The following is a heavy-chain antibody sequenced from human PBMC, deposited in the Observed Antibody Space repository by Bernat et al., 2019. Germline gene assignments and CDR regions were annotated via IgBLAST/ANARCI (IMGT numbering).Heavy chain of an antibody. J-gene: IGHJ6*03. CDR1: GYSFTSYW. CDR3: AGGRGRYYYYYMDV. Sequence: EVQLVQSGAEVKKPGESLKISCKGSGYSFTSYWIGCVRQMPGKGREWMGIIYPGDSDTRYSPSFQRQANISAEKSISTASRQWSSLKASDTAMYYCAGGRGRYYYYYMDVWGKGTTVTVSS. V-gene: IGHV5-51*01. D-gene: IGHD3-10*01. CDR2: IYPGDSDT.